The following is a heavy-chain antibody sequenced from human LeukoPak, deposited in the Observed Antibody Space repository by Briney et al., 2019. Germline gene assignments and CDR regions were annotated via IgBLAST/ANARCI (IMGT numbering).Heavy chain of an antibody. V-gene: IGHV1-18*01. CDR1: GFTFTRYG. CDR2: ISGDNGKT. CDR3: ARPHSSGLYSVGYYCMDV. Sequence: ASVKVSCKASGFTFTRYGFNWVRQTPGRGLEGMGWISGDNGKTSYAQNLQDRVTMTTDTSTSTAYMELRSLTSDDTAVYYCARPHSSGLYSVGYYCMDVWGRGTTVTVSS. J-gene: IGHJ6*03. D-gene: IGHD6-19*01.